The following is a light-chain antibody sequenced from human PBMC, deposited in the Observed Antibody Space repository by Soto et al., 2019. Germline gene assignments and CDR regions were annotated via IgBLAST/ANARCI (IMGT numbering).Light chain of an antibody. V-gene: IGKV2-30*01. CDR2: RVS. J-gene: IGKJ4*02. CDR3: SQRTYCSRT. Sequence: VVMTQFPLSLPVTLGQPASISCSSSRSLVYSDGNAYLNWFHQRPGQSPRRLIYRVSNRDSGVRTRFSGSASGTCCTLKISTVAAADVGVYYCSQRTYCSRTYGRWTKV. CDR1: RSLVYSDGNAY.